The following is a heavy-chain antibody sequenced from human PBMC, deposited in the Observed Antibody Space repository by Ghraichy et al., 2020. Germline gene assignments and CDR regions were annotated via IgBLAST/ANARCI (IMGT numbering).Heavy chain of an antibody. CDR3: ARASYDFWSLYPYYFDY. CDR1: GFTFSSYE. V-gene: IGHV3-48*03. Sequence: GGSLRLSCAASGFTFSSYEMNWVRQAPGKGLEWVSYISSSGSTIYYADSVKGRFTISRDNAKNSLYLQMNSLRAEDTAVYYCARASYDFWSLYPYYFDYCGQGTLFTVSS. CDR2: ISSSGSTI. D-gene: IGHD3-3*01. J-gene: IGHJ4*02.